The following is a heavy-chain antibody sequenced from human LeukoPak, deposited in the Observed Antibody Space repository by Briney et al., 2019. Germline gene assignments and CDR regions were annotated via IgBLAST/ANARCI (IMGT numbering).Heavy chain of an antibody. V-gene: IGHV3-48*02. CDR3: ARERSGYPDY. J-gene: IGHJ4*02. D-gene: IGHD5-12*01. Sequence: GGSLRLSCADSGFTFSIYSMNWVRQAPGKGLEWGSYIDSISSTIYYADSVRGRFTISRDNAKNSLYLQMNSLRDEDTAVYYCARERSGYPDYWGQGTLVTVSS. CDR1: GFTFSIYS. CDR2: IDSISSTI.